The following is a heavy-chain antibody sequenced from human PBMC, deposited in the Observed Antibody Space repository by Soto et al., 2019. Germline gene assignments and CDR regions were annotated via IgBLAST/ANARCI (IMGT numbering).Heavy chain of an antibody. CDR3: ARYFLMMTGATNYFDY. J-gene: IGHJ4*02. V-gene: IGHV1-18*01. D-gene: IGHD1-1*01. Sequence: QVQLVQSGAEVKKPGASVKVSCKASGYTFTTYGITWVRQAPGQGLEWMGWISGYNGNTHYPQNLQGRVTMTTDTATNTAYMELRSLRADGTAVYYCARYFLMMTGATNYFDYWGQGTLVTVSS. CDR1: GYTFTTYG. CDR2: ISGYNGNT.